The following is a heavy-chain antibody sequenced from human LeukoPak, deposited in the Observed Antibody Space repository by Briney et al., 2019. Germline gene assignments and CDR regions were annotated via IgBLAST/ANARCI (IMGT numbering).Heavy chain of an antibody. V-gene: IGHV3-7*01. Sequence: GGSLRLSCAASGFTFSSYWMDWVRQAPGKGLEWVANINQDGSEKYYVDSVKGRFTISRDNSKNTLYLQMNSLRAEDTAVYYCARWGYYDSSGYYSGQGTLVTVSS. J-gene: IGHJ4*02. CDR1: GFTFSSYW. CDR2: INQDGSEK. CDR3: ARWGYYDSSGYY. D-gene: IGHD3-22*01.